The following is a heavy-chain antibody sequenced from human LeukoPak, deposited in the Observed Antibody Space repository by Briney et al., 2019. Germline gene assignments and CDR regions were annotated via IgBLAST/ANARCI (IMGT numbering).Heavy chain of an antibody. J-gene: IGHJ4*02. CDR1: GFSFSSYG. D-gene: IGHD3-22*01. V-gene: IGHV3-30*18. CDR2: MSYDGNKK. CDR3: AKIPTDYYDSSDYYYVFDS. Sequence: GRSLRLSCAASGFSFSSYGMHWVRQAPGKGLEWVAVMSYDGNKKYYADSVKGRFTISRDNSKNTLYLQMNSLRAEDTAVYYCAKIPTDYYDSSDYYYVFDSWGQGTLVTVSS.